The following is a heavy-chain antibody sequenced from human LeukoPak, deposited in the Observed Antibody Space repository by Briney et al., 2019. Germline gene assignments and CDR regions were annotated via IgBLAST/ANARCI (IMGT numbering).Heavy chain of an antibody. D-gene: IGHD3-10*01. Sequence: GGSLRLSCAASGFTFSSYGMHWVRQAPGKGLEWVAFIRYDGSNKYYADSVKGRFTISRDNSKNTLYLQMNSLRAEDTAVYYCARKRPITMVRGVIGPVDYWGQGTLVTVSS. J-gene: IGHJ4*02. V-gene: IGHV3-30*02. CDR3: ARKRPITMVRGVIGPVDY. CDR1: GFTFSSYG. CDR2: IRYDGSNK.